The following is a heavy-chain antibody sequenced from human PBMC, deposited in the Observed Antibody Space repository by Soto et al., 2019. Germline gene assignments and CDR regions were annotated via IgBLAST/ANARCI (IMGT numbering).Heavy chain of an antibody. CDR2: IDPSDSYT. D-gene: IGHD3-22*01. J-gene: IGHJ4*02. V-gene: IGHV5-10-1*01. CDR1: GYSFTSYW. CDR3: ARPADYYDSSGYYGVLDY. Sequence: GESLKISCKGSGYSFTSYWISWVRQMPGKGLEWMGRIDPSDSYTNYSPSFQGHVTISADKSISTAYLQWSSLKASDTAMYYCARPADYYDSSGYYGVLDYWGQGTLVTVS.